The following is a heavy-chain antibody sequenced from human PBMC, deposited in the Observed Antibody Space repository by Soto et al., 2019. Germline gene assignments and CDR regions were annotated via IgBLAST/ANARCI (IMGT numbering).Heavy chain of an antibody. Sequence: QVQLVQSGAEVKKPGSSVKVSCKASGGTFSSYTISWVRQAPGQGLEWMGRIIPILSIANYAQKFQGRVTITADKSTSTAYMELSSLRSEDTAVYYCARDGYSYGHYFDYWGQGTLVTVSS. CDR2: IIPILSIA. V-gene: IGHV1-69*08. J-gene: IGHJ4*02. D-gene: IGHD5-18*01. CDR3: ARDGYSYGHYFDY. CDR1: GGTFSSYT.